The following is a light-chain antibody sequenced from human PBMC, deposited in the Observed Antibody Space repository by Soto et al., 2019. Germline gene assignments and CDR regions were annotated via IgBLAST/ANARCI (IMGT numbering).Light chain of an antibody. Sequence: QSVLTQPASVSGSPGQSITISCTGTSSDIGAHDDVSWYQQHPGKVPKLLIYGVTDRPSGISNRFSGSKSGNVASLTISGLRAEDEADYYCCSYTGDLTPYVFGTGTKVTVL. CDR1: SSDIGAHDD. CDR2: GVT. CDR3: CSYTGDLTPYV. V-gene: IGLV2-14*03. J-gene: IGLJ1*01.